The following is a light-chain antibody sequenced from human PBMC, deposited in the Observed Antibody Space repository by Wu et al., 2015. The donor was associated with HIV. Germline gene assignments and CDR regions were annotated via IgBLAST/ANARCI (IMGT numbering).Light chain of an antibody. CDR1: HSVSSS. Sequence: EVVMTQSPVTLSVSPGERATLSCRASHSVSSSLAWYQQKPGQAPRLLIYGASSRATGIPDRFSGSGSGTDFTLTISRLEPEDFAVYYCQQYGSSFTFGPGTKVDIK. CDR3: QQYGSSFT. V-gene: IGKV3-20*01. J-gene: IGKJ3*01. CDR2: GAS.